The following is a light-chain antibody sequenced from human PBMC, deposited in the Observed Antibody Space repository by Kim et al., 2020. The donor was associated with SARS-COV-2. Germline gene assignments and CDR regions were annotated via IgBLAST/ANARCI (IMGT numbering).Light chain of an antibody. CDR3: QHRGDWPSLT. Sequence: LSPGESAPLSCSASQNIQDYLAWYQQRPGQAPRILIYDSSRRPSGIPARFSGSGSGTDFTLTIDSLGPEDFAVYYCQHRGDWPSLTFGGGTKLEI. J-gene: IGKJ4*01. CDR2: DSS. CDR1: QNIQDY. V-gene: IGKV3-11*01.